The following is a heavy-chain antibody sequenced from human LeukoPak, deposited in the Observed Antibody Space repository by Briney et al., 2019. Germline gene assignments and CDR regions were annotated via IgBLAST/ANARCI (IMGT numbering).Heavy chain of an antibody. CDR2: IYTSGST. J-gene: IGHJ4*02. D-gene: IGHD3-22*01. CDR1: GGSISSYY. Sequence: SETLSLTCTVSGGSISSYYWSWVRQPAEKGLEWIGRIYTSGSTNYNPSLKSRVTMSVNTSKNQFSLKLSSVTAADTAVYYCASVRAYYDSSGYHSRADYWGQGTLVTVSS. V-gene: IGHV4-4*07. CDR3: ASVRAYYDSSGYHSRADY.